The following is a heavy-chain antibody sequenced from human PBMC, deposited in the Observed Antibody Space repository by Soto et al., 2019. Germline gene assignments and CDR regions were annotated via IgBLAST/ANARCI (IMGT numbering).Heavy chain of an antibody. D-gene: IGHD6-13*01. J-gene: IGHJ4*02. CDR3: ARSRCSSYTSTCPYFDY. CDR2: IRNKANSYTA. CDR1: GFTFSDHY. V-gene: IGHV3-72*01. Sequence: QTVGSLRLSCAASGFTFSDHYMDWVRQAPGKGLEWVGRIRNKANSYTAEYAASVKGRFTISRDDSENSLYLQMNSLKTEDTAVYYCARSRCSSYTSTCPYFDYWGQGTLVTVSS.